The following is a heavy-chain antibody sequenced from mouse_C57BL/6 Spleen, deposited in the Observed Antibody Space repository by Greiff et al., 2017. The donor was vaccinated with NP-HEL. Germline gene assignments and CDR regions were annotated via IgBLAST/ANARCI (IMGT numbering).Heavy chain of an antibody. V-gene: IGHV1-81*01. Sequence: VQLQQSGAELARPGASVKLSCKASGYTFTSYGISWVKQRTGQGLEWIGEIYPRSGNTYYNEKFKGKATLTADKSSSTAYMELRSLTSEDSAVYFCARGDSSGYLYAMDYWGQGTSVTVSS. CDR1: GYTFTSYG. CDR3: ARGDSSGYLYAMDY. J-gene: IGHJ4*01. CDR2: IYPRSGNT. D-gene: IGHD3-2*02.